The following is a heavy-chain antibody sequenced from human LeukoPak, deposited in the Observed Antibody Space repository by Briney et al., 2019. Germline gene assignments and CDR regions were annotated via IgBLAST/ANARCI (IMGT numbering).Heavy chain of an antibody. CDR3: ARTDSGVRYFDWLPDAFDI. CDR1: GYSLTSYW. V-gene: IGHV5-51*01. CDR2: IYPGDSDT. J-gene: IGHJ3*02. D-gene: IGHD3-9*01. Sequence: GESLKISCKGSGYSLTSYWIGWVRQMPGKGLEWMGIIYPGDSDTRYSPSFQGQVTISADRSISTAYLQWSSLKASDTTMYYCARTDSGVRYFDWLPDAFDIWGQGTMVTVSS.